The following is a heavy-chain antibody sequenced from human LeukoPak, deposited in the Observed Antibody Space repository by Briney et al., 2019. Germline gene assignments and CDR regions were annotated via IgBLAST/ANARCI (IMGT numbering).Heavy chain of an antibody. CDR2: IRPNNGDT. J-gene: IGHJ4*02. D-gene: IGHD2-8*01. CDR3: ARAAELMVYAYLGY. V-gene: IGHV1-2*02. CDR1: GYSFSGNH. Sequence: ASATVSCKASGYSFSGNHIHWVRQAPGQGLEWMGWIRPNNGDTKYAQKFQGRVTMTRDTSISTAYMELSNLRSDDTAVYYCARAAELMVYAYLGYWGQGTLVTVSS.